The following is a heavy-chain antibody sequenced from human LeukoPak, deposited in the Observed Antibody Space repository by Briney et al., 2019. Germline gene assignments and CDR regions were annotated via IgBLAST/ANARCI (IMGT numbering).Heavy chain of an antibody. J-gene: IGHJ2*01. V-gene: IGHV4-59*01. D-gene: IGHD2-2*01. Sequence: PSETLSLTCTVSGGSISSYCWSWIRQPPGKGLEWIGYIYYSGSSNYNPSLKSRVTISIDTSQNQFSLKLSSVTAADTAVYYCARMPFYPGWYFDLWGRGTLVTVSS. CDR3: ARMPFYPGWYFDL. CDR2: IYYSGSS. CDR1: GGSISSYC.